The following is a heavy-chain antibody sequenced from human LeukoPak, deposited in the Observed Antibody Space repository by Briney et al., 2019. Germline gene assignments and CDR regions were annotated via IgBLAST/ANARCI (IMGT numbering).Heavy chain of an antibody. V-gene: IGHV3-33*06. CDR1: GFTFSSYG. Sequence: GRSLRLSCAPSGFTFSSYGMHWVRQAPGKGLEWVAVIWYDGSNKYYADSVKGRFTISRDNSKNTLYLQMNSLRAEDTAVYYCAKENSYPYYYMDVWGKGTTVTVSS. J-gene: IGHJ6*03. CDR3: AKENSYPYYYMDV. CDR2: IWYDGSNK. D-gene: IGHD5-18*01.